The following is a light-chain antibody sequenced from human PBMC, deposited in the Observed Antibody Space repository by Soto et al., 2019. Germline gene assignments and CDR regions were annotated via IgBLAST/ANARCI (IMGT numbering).Light chain of an antibody. Sequence: EIVLPQSPGTLSLSPGERATRSCRASQSVSNNYLAWYQQKPGQAPRLLIYGASNRATGIPDRFSGSGSGTDFTLTISRLEPEDFAVYYCQQYGSSGTFGQGTKVDIK. CDR1: QSVSNNY. V-gene: IGKV3-20*01. CDR2: GAS. CDR3: QQYGSSGT. J-gene: IGKJ1*01.